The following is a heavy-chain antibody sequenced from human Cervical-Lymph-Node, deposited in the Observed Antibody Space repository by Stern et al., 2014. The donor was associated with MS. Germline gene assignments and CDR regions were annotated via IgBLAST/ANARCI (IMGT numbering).Heavy chain of an antibody. CDR3: ARVPTSSGWSAVGGFDY. V-gene: IGHV3-33*01. Sequence: VQLVESGGGVVQPGRSLRLSCAASGFTLSSYVMPWVRQAPGKGLEWVALVWFDGTEEYYADSVKGRFTISRDNSRNTLFLQMSSLRVEDTAIYYCARVPTSSGWSAVGGFDYWGQGTLVTVSS. J-gene: IGHJ4*02. D-gene: IGHD6-19*01. CDR2: VWFDGTEE. CDR1: GFTLSSYV.